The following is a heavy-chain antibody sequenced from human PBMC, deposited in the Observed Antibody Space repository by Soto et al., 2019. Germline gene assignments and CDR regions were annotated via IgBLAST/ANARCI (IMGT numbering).Heavy chain of an antibody. J-gene: IGHJ6*03. CDR1: GGSISSYY. V-gene: IGHV4-59*08. Sequence: SETLSLTCTVSGGSISSYYWSLIRQPQGKGPEWIGYIYYSGSTNYNPSLKSRVTISVDTSKNQFSLKLSSVTAADTAVYYCARHPYCSGGSCYRDYYYYMDVWGKGTTVTVSS. D-gene: IGHD2-15*01. CDR3: ARHPYCSGGSCYRDYYYYMDV. CDR2: IYYSGST.